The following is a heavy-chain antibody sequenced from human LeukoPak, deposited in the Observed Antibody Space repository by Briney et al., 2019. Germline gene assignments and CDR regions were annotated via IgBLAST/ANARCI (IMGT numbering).Heavy chain of an antibody. D-gene: IGHD3-16*02. CDR1: GFTFSSYS. CDR2: ISSSSSYI. V-gene: IGHV3-21*01. Sequence: PGGSLRLSCAASGFTFSSYSVHWVRQAPGKGLEWVSSISSSSSYIYYADSVKGRFTISRDNAKNSLYLQMNSLRAEDTAVYYCARDHVIAFGGVIVPRFDPWGQGTLVTVSS. J-gene: IGHJ5*02. CDR3: ARDHVIAFGGVIVPRFDP.